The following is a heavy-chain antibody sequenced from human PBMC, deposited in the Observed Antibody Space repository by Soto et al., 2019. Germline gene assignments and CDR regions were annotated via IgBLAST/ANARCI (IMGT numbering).Heavy chain of an antibody. CDR3: ARVSLRGHLLGNFDY. Sequence: QVQLVQSGAEVKKPGSSVKISCKASGGTFNTHTISWVRQAPGQGLEWMGGIIPIFGTTNYAQNFQGRVTITAYESTSTAYMELSSLISEDTAVYYCARVSLRGHLLGNFDYWGQGTLVTVSS. D-gene: IGHD3-10*01. CDR1: GGTFNTHT. V-gene: IGHV1-69*01. CDR2: IIPIFGTT. J-gene: IGHJ4*02.